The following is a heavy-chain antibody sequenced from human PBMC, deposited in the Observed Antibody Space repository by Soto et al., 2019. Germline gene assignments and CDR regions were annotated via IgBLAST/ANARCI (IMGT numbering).Heavy chain of an antibody. Sequence: QVQLVQSGAEVKKPGASVKVTCKASTYAFTSYGITWVRQAPGQGLEWVGWISAYNGNSNYAQKSEGRDTMTTDTSTSTAYMELSSLRSDDTAGYYCARIADCSTTSCSFPSRFHVRGYYYYYGLDVWGQGTTVTVSS. CDR1: TYAFTSYG. V-gene: IGHV1-18*04. J-gene: IGHJ6*02. CDR3: ARIADCSTTSCSFPSRFHVRGYYYYYGLDV. D-gene: IGHD2-2*01. CDR2: ISAYNGNS.